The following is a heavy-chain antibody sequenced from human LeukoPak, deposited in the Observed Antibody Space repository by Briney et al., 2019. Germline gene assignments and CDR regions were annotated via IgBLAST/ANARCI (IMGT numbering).Heavy chain of an antibody. J-gene: IGHJ4*02. D-gene: IGHD6-19*01. V-gene: IGHV1-2*06. Sequence: GAPVKVSCKASGYTFTGYHIHWVRQAPGQGLEWMGRINPNSGGTNYAQKFQGRVTMTRDTPISTAYMELSRLRSDDTAVYYCAREDNLGSGSSPNDYWGQGTLVTVSS. CDR3: AREDNLGSGSSPNDY. CDR2: INPNSGGT. CDR1: GYTFTGYH.